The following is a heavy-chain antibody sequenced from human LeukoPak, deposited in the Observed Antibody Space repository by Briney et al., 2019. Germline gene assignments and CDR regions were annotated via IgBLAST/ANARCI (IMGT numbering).Heavy chain of an antibody. CDR1: GFTFSIYA. D-gene: IGHD3-3*01. V-gene: IGHV3-23*01. CDR2: ISDSGGST. J-gene: IGHJ3*02. Sequence: GGSLRLSCAASGFTFSIYAMSRVRQAPGKGLEWGSVISDSGGSTYYADSVKGRFTISRDNAKNSLYLQMTSLRAEDTAVYYCARRFWYAFDIWGQGTMVTVSS. CDR3: ARRFWYAFDI.